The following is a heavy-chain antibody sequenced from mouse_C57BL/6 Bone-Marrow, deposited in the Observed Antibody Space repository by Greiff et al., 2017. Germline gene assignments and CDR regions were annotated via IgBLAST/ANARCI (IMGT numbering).Heavy chain of an antibody. D-gene: IGHD1-1*01. J-gene: IGHJ1*03. V-gene: IGHV3-1*01. CDR2: ISYSGST. Sequence: VQLQQSGPGMVKPSQSLSLTCTVTGYSITSGYDWHWIRHFPGNKLEWMGYISYSGSTNYNPSLKSRISITHDTSKNHFFLKLNSVTTEDTATYYCARESTTVVATDWYFDVWGTGTTVTVSS. CDR3: ARESTTVVATDWYFDV. CDR1: GYSITSGYD.